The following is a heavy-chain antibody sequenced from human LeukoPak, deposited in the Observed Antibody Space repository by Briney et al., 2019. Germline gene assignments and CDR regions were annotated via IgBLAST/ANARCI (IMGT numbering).Heavy chain of an antibody. V-gene: IGHV4-4*02. CDR2: IYHSGST. CDR3: ASRGGDSSGYPPTPFDY. CDR1: GGSISRSNW. J-gene: IGHJ4*02. D-gene: IGHD3-22*01. Sequence: SETLSLTCAVSGGSISRSNWWSWVRQPPGKGLEWIGEIYHSGSTNYNPSLKSRVTISVDTSKNQFSLKLSSVTAADTAVYYCASRGGDSSGYPPTPFDYWGQGTLVTVSS.